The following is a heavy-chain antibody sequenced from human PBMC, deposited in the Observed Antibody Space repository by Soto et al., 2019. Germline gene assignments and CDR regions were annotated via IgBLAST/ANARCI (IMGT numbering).Heavy chain of an antibody. CDR3: ARDLREYDILTGYSYYCDY. CDR1: GGSISSYY. J-gene: IGHJ4*02. Sequence: QVQLQESGPGLVKPSETLSLTCTVSGGSISSYYWSWIRQPAGKGLEWLGRIYTSGSTNYNPSLKGRVTMSVDTSENQFSLKLSSVTAADTAVYYCARDLREYDILTGYSYYCDYWGKGTLVTVSA. V-gene: IGHV4-4*07. D-gene: IGHD3-9*01. CDR2: IYTSGST.